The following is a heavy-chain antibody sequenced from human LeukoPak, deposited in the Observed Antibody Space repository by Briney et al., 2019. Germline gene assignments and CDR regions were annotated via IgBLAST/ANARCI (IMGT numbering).Heavy chain of an antibody. Sequence: SETLSLTCTVSGGSISSGAYYWSWIRQHPGRGLEWIGYISYSGSTYCNPSLKSRLTISVDTSKNQFSLKLSSVTAADTAVYYCASLGDTAMAVDYWGQGTLVTVSS. CDR3: ASLGDTAMAVDY. J-gene: IGHJ4*02. CDR1: GGSISSGAYY. D-gene: IGHD5-18*01. V-gene: IGHV4-31*03. CDR2: ISYSGST.